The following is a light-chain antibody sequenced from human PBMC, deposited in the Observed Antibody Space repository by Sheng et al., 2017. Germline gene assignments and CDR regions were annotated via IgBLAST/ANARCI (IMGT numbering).Light chain of an antibody. Sequence: EIVMTQSPATLSVSPGERATLSCRASQSVSSNLAWYQRKPGQAPSLLIYGASTRATGVPVRFSGSGSGTEFTLTISSLQSEDVAVYYCQQYNMWPRTFGQGTKVEVK. CDR3: QQYNMWPRT. CDR1: QSVSSN. CDR2: GAS. J-gene: IGKJ1*01. V-gene: IGKV3-15*01.